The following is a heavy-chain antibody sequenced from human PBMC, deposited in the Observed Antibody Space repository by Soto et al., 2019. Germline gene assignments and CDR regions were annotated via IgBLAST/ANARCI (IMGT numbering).Heavy chain of an antibody. V-gene: IGHV4-59*01. CDR3: AREWGSTGYDAFDI. Sequence: SETLSLTCTVSGGSISSYYWSWIRQPPGKGLEWIGYIYYSGSTNYNPSLKSRVTISVDTSKNQFSLKLSSVTAADTAVYYCAREWGSTGYDAFDIWGKGTMVTVS. CDR1: GGSISSYY. CDR2: IYYSGST. D-gene: IGHD4-17*01. J-gene: IGHJ3*02.